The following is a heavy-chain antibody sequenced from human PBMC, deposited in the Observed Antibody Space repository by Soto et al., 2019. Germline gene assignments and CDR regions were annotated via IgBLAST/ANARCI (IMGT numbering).Heavy chain of an antibody. J-gene: IGHJ6*02. Sequence: QPGGSLRLSCAASGFTFSSYSMNWVRQAPGKGLEWVSYISSSSSTIYYADTVKGRFTVSRDNAKNSLYLQMNCLRDEDTAVYYCASDPPVTHAHYYYYGMDVWGQGTTVSVSS. V-gene: IGHV3-48*02. CDR2: ISSSSSTI. D-gene: IGHD2-21*02. CDR3: ASDPPVTHAHYYYYGMDV. CDR1: GFTFSSYS.